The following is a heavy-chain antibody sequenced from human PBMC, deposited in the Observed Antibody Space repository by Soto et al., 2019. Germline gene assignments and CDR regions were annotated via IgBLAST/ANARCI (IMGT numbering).Heavy chain of an antibody. CDR2: IYYSGST. D-gene: IGHD4-17*01. Sequence: PSETLSLTCTVSGGSISSYYWSWIRQPPGKGLEWIGYIYYSGSTNYNPSLKSRVTISVDTSKNQFSLKLSSVTAADTAVYYCARSFLQGYGFGGAFDIWGQGTMVTVSS. J-gene: IGHJ3*02. CDR3: ARSFLQGYGFGGAFDI. V-gene: IGHV4-59*01. CDR1: GGSISSYY.